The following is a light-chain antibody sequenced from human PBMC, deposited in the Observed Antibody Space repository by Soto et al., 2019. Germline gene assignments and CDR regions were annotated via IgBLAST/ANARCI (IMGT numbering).Light chain of an antibody. CDR2: RDG. CDR1: SSNIGSHY. CDR3: AVWDASLTGWV. J-gene: IGLJ3*02. Sequence: QSALTQPPSASGTPGQSLTISCAGSSSNIGSHYVYWYQHLPGTAPKLLIFRDGQRPSGVPDRFFGSKSGTSASLAISGLRSEDEAHYYCAVWDASLTGWVFGAGTKLTVL. V-gene: IGLV1-47*01.